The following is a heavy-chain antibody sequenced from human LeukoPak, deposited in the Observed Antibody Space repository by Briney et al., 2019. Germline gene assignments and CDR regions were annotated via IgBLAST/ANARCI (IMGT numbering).Heavy chain of an antibody. Sequence: ASVKISCKASGYTFTSYGISWVRQAPGQGLEWMGWISAYNGNTNYAQKLQGRVTMTTDTSTSTAYMELRSLRSDDTAVYYCAKDRVEWEQGPPAFDIWGQGTMVTVSS. J-gene: IGHJ3*02. CDR2: ISAYNGNT. V-gene: IGHV1-18*01. D-gene: IGHD1-26*01. CDR1: GYTFTSYG. CDR3: AKDRVEWEQGPPAFDI.